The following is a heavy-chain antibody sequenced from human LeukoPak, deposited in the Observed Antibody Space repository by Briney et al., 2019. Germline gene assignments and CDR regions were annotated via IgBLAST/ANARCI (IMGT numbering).Heavy chain of an antibody. CDR3: ARGSAITMVRGVIEDY. D-gene: IGHD3-10*01. CDR2: INTNTGNP. V-gene: IGHV7-4-1*02. CDR1: GYTFTSYA. J-gene: IGHJ4*02. Sequence: GASVKVSCKASGYTFTSYAMNWVRQAPGQGLEWMGWINTNTGNPTYAQGFTGRFVFSLDTSVSTAYLQISSLKAEDTAVYYCARGSAITMVRGVIEDYWGQGTLVTVSS.